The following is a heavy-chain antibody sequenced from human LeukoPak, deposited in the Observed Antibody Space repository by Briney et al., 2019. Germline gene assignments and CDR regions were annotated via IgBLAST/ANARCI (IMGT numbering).Heavy chain of an antibody. Sequence: GGSLRLSCAASGFTVSSNYMSWVRQAPGKGLEWVSVIYSGGSTYYADSVKGRFTISRDNSKNTLYLQMSSLGAEDTAVYYCAKEFSTYGYRGLDHWGQGALVTVSS. V-gene: IGHV3-53*01. CDR1: GFTVSSNY. J-gene: IGHJ4*02. D-gene: IGHD5-18*01. CDR2: IYSGGST. CDR3: AKEFSTYGYRGLDH.